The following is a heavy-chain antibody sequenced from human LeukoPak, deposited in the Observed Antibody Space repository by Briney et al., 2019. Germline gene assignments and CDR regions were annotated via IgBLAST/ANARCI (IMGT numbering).Heavy chain of an antibody. Sequence: GGSLRLSCAASGFTFSNDAMSWVRQAPGKGLEWVSSISVSGPTTYYADSVKGRFTISRDNSKNTLSLQMNSLRAEDTAEYYCARQFRYFDYWGQGILVTVSS. CDR1: GFTFSNDA. CDR2: ISVSGPTT. CDR3: ARQFRYFDY. D-gene: IGHD4-11*01. J-gene: IGHJ4*02. V-gene: IGHV3-23*01.